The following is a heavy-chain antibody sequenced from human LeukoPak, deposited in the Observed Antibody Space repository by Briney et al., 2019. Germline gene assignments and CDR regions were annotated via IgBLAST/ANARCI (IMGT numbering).Heavy chain of an antibody. D-gene: IGHD2-2*01. CDR3: ARDARHRYCSSTSCYRGWFDP. CDR2: IIPIFGTA. J-gene: IGHJ5*02. V-gene: IGHV1-69*01. Sequence: KPGSSMKVSCKASGGTFSSYAISWVRQAPGQWLEWMGGIIPIFGTANYAQKFQGRVTITADESTSTAYMELSSLRSEDTAVYYCARDARHRYCSSTSCYRGWFDPWGQGTLVTVSS. CDR1: GGTFSSYA.